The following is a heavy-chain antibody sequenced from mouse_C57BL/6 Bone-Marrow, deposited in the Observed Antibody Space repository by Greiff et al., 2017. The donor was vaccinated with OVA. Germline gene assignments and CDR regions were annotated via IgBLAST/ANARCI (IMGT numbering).Heavy chain of an antibody. J-gene: IGHJ3*01. CDR3: ASAAQDLKFAY. Sequence: VQLQQPGAELVRPGSSVKLSCKASGYTFTSYWMHWVKQRPIQGLEWIGNIDPSDSETHYNQKFKDKATLTVDKSSSTAYMQLSSLTSEDSAVYYCASAAQDLKFAYWGQGTLVTVSA. V-gene: IGHV1-52*01. CDR1: GYTFTSYW. CDR2: IDPSDSET. D-gene: IGHD3-2*02.